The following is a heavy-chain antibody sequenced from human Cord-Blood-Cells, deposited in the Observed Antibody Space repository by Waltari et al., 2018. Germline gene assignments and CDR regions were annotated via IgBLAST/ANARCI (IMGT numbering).Heavy chain of an antibody. CDR2: IIPIFGTA. CDR3: ARDQSSTNLWVDYFDY. CDR1: GGTFRSYA. V-gene: IGHV1-69*01. Sequence: QVQLVQSGAEVKKPGASVKVSCKASGGTFRSYAISWVRQAPGQGLEWMGGIIPIFGTANYAQKFQGRVTITADESTSTAYMELSSLRSEDTAVYYCARDQSSTNLWVDYFDYWGQGTLVTVSS. J-gene: IGHJ4*02. D-gene: IGHD2-2*01.